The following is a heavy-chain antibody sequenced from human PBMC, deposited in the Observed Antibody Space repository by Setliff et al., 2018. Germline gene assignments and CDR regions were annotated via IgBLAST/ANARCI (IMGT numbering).Heavy chain of an antibody. J-gene: IGHJ5*02. Sequence: ASVKVSCKASGYTFTSYGISWVRQAPGQGLEWMGGIIPILGIANYAQKLQGRVTMTTDTSTSTAYMELRSLRSDDTAVYYCAREWRELLPGGWFDPWGQGTLVTVSS. D-gene: IGHD1-26*01. CDR2: IIPILGIA. V-gene: IGHV1-18*01. CDR1: GYTFTSYG. CDR3: AREWRELLPGGWFDP.